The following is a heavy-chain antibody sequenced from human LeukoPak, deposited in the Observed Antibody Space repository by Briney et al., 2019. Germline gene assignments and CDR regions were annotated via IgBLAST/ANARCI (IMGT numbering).Heavy chain of an antibody. CDR1: GFTFSHAW. Sequence: GGSLRLSCEASGFTFSHAWMYWVRQAPGKGLEWVGFIRSKAYGGTTEYAASVKGRFTISRDDSKSIAYLQMNILKTEDTAVYYCTRDHVATRSDYWGQGTLVTVSS. D-gene: IGHD5-12*01. J-gene: IGHJ4*02. V-gene: IGHV3-49*04. CDR3: TRDHVATRSDY. CDR2: IRSKAYGGTT.